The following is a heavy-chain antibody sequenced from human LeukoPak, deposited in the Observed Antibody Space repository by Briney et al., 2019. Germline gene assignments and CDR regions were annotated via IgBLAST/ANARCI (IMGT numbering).Heavy chain of an antibody. J-gene: IGHJ5*02. CDR2: IYYSGST. D-gene: IGHD3-10*01. V-gene: IGHV4-34*01. CDR1: GGSFSGYY. CDR3: ARLSSGFSAPPNWFDP. Sequence: SETLSLTCAVYGGSFSGYYWSWIRQPPGKGLEWIGSIYYSGSTYYNPSLKSRVTISVDTSKNQFSLKLSSVTAADTAVYYCARLSSGFSAPPNWFDPWGQGTLVTVSS.